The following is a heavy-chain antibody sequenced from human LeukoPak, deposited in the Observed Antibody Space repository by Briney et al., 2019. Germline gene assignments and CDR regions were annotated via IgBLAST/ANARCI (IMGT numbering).Heavy chain of an antibody. CDR3: AHSVGVLWFGELSHFDY. CDR2: IYWNDDK. V-gene: IGHV2-5*01. J-gene: IGHJ4*02. Sequence: SGPTLSNPTHTLTLTCTFSGFSLSTSGVGVGWIRQPPRKALEWHALIYWNDDKRYSPSLKSRLTITKDTSKNQVVLTMTNMDPVDTATYYCAHSVGVLWFGELSHFDYWGQGTLVTVSS. D-gene: IGHD3-10*01. CDR1: GFSLSTSGVG.